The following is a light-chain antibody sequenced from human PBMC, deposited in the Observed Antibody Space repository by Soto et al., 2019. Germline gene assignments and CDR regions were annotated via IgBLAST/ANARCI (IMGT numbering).Light chain of an antibody. CDR3: AAWDDSLSTWV. Sequence: QSVLTQPPSASGTPGQRVTISCSGISSNIGSNTVNWYQQLPGTAPKLLIFINDQRPSGVPDRFSGSKSGTSASLAISGLHSEDEADYYCAAWDDSLSTWVFGGGTKLTVL. V-gene: IGLV1-44*01. CDR2: IND. CDR1: SSNIGSNT. J-gene: IGLJ3*02.